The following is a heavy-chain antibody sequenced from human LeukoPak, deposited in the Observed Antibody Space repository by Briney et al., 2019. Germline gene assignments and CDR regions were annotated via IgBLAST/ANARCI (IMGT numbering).Heavy chain of an antibody. Sequence: GGSLRLSCAASGFTFSSYEMNWVRQAPGKGLEWVAVISYDGSNKYYADSVKGRFTISRDNSRNSVFLQMNSLRPEDTALYPKEVDCPSDCLFFHSWGQGTLVTVSS. CDR1: GFTFSSYE. CDR3: EVDCPSDCLFFHS. J-gene: IGHJ4*02. CDR2: ISYDGSNK. V-gene: IGHV3-30*04. D-gene: IGHD2-21*02.